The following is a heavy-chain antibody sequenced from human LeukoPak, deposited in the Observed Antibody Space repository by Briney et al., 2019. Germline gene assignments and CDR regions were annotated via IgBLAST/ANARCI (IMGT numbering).Heavy chain of an antibody. CDR2: IYSGGST. V-gene: IGHV3-66*01. Sequence: GGSLRLSCAASGFTVSSNYMSWVRQAPGKGLEWVSVIYSGGSTYYADSVKGRFTISRDNSKNTLYLQMNSLRAEDTAVYYCASTVTTPYYYYGMDVWGQGTTVTVSS. CDR1: GFTVSSNY. D-gene: IGHD4-17*01. J-gene: IGHJ6*02. CDR3: ASTVTTPYYYYGMDV.